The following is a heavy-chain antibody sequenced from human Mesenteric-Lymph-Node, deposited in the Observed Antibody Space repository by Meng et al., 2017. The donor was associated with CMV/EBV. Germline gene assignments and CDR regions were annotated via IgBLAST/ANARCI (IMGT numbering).Heavy chain of an antibody. Sequence: SETLSLTCTVSGDSINSGNYYWTWIRQFPGKGLEWIGYIYYSRTTNYNPSLKSRVTISVDTSKNQFSLKLSSVTAVDTALYYCVREDTFDIWGQGTMVTVSS. CDR1: GDSINSGNYY. CDR2: IYYSRTT. J-gene: IGHJ3*02. CDR3: VREDTFDI. V-gene: IGHV4-61*01.